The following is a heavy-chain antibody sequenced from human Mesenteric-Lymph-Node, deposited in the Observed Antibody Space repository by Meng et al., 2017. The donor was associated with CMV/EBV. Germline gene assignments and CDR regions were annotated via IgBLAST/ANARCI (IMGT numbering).Heavy chain of an antibody. CDR3: AKSPRLYYFDY. J-gene: IGHJ4*02. Sequence: GESLKISCAASGFTFSSYSMNWVRQAPGKGLEWVSSISSSSSYIYYADSVKGRFTISRDNAKNSLYLQMNSLRAEDTAVYFCAKSPRLYYFDYWGQGILVTVSS. CDR1: GFTFSSYS. CDR2: ISSSSSYI. D-gene: IGHD2-2*02. V-gene: IGHV3-21*04.